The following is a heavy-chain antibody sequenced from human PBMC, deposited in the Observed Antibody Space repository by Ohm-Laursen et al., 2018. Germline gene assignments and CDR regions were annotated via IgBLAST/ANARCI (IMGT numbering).Heavy chain of an antibody. CDR3: AREQFDYNVPLPRGGMDV. CDR2: VSGSGYTK. J-gene: IGHJ6*02. D-gene: IGHD4/OR15-4a*01. V-gene: IGHV3-48*01. CDR1: GFSFSTYS. Sequence: SLRLSCAAFGFSFSTYSMNWVRQAPGKGLEWVSHVSGSGYTKYYGDSVKGRFTISRDNAENSLYLQMNSLRADDTAVYYCAREQFDYNVPLPRGGMDVWGQGTTVTVSS.